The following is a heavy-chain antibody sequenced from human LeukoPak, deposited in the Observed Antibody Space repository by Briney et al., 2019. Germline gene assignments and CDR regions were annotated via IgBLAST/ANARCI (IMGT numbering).Heavy chain of an antibody. CDR3: ARDPYDFWSGYYTGSRFDP. Sequence: SETLSLTCTVSGCSISSYYWCWIRQPPGKGLEWIGYIYYSGSPNYNPSLKSRVPISVDTSKLHFSLKLSSVTAADSAVYYCARDPYDFWSGYYTGSRFDPWGQGTLVTVSS. CDR2: IYYSGSP. CDR1: GCSISSYY. D-gene: IGHD3-3*01. V-gene: IGHV4-59*01. J-gene: IGHJ5*02.